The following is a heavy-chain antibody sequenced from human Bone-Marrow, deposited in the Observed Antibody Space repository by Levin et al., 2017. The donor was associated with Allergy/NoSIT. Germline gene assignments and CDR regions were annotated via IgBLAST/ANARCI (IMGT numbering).Heavy chain of an antibody. CDR2: ISYDGSNK. J-gene: IGHJ4*02. D-gene: IGHD6-19*01. V-gene: IGHV3-30*18. Sequence: HTGGSLRLSCAASGFTFSSYGMHWVRQAPGKGLEWVAVISYDGSNKYYADSVKGRFTISRDNSKNTLYLQMNSLRAEDTAVYYCAKDLARTTAVAANHFDYWGQGTLVTVSS. CDR1: GFTFSSYG. CDR3: AKDLARTTAVAANHFDY.